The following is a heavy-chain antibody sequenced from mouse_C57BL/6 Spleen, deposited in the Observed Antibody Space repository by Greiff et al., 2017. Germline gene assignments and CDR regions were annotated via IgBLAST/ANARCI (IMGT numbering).Heavy chain of an antibody. D-gene: IGHD2-3*01. J-gene: IGHJ2*01. Sequence: EVKLVESGGGLVKPGGSLKLSCAASGFTFSSYAMSWVRQTPEKRLEWVATISDGGSYTYYPDNVKGRFTISRDNAKNNLYLQMSHLKSEDTAMYYCARDRGYYENFDYWGQGTTLTVSS. CDR1: GFTFSSYA. V-gene: IGHV5-4*01. CDR3: ARDRGYYENFDY. CDR2: ISDGGSYT.